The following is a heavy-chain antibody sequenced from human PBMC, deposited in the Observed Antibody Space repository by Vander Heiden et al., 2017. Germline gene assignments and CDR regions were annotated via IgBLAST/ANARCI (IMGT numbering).Heavy chain of an antibody. CDR2: ISWNSGSI. CDR1: GFTFDDYA. J-gene: IGHJ6*02. Sequence: EVLLVASGGGLVQPGRSLRPSCASSGFTFDDYAMHWVRQAPGKGLEWVSGISWNSGSIGYADAVKGRFTISRDNAKNSLYLQMNSLRAEDTALYYCAKERSGWSKYGMDVWGQGTTVTVSS. CDR3: AKERSGWSKYGMDV. V-gene: IGHV3-9*01. D-gene: IGHD6-19*01.